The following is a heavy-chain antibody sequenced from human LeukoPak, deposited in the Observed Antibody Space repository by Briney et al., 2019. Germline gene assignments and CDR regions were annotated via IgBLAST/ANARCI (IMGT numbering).Heavy chain of an antibody. Sequence: PSETLSLTCTVSGGSISSGYYWGWTRPPPGKGLEWIGNNYHSGSTYYNPSLKRRVTISGETSKNKVSLKLSSVTAADTAVYYCARVGPGRGVNYYYYMDVWGKGTTVTVSS. CDR2: NYHSGST. D-gene: IGHD3-3*01. CDR1: GGSISSGYY. CDR3: ARVGPGRGVNYYYYMDV. J-gene: IGHJ6*03. V-gene: IGHV4-38-2*02.